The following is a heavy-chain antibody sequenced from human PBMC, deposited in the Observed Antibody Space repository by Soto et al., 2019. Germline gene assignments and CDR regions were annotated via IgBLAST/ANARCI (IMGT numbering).Heavy chain of an antibody. CDR2: ISAYNGNT. V-gene: IGHV1-18*04. Sequence: VASVKVSCKASGYTFTSDGISWVRQAPGQGLEWMGWISAYNGNTNYAQKLQGRVTMTTDTSTSTAYMELRSLRSDDTAVYYCARVENTIFGVVITYYYYGMDVWGQGTTVTVSS. CDR3: ARVENTIFGVVITYYYYGMDV. CDR1: GYTFTSDG. J-gene: IGHJ6*02. D-gene: IGHD3-3*01.